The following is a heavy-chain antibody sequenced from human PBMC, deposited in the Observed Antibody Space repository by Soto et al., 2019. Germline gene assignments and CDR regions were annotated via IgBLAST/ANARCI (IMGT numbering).Heavy chain of an antibody. Sequence: SVIQPLTCAFYGVSFSCYYLSLIRQPPGKGLEWIGSIFHGGNTYYNPSLKSRVTISVDMSKNQFSLKLNSVTAADTAVYYCARARWYDSFDVWCQGTVVTV. CDR3: ARARWYDSFDV. CDR2: IFHGGNT. CDR1: GVSFSCYY. V-gene: IGHV4-34*12. J-gene: IGHJ3*01. D-gene: IGHD2-15*01.